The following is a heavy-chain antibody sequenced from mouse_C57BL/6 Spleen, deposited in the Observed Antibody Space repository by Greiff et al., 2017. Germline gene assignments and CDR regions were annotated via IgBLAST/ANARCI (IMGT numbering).Heavy chain of an antibody. CDR2: ISDGGSYT. D-gene: IGHD1-1*01. J-gene: IGHJ3*01. V-gene: IGHV5-4*01. Sequence: EVHLVESGGGLVKPGGSLKLSCAASGFTFSSYAMSWVRQTPEKRLEWVATISDGGSYTYYPDNVKGRFTISRDNAKNNLYLQMSHLKSEDTAMYYCARDEGLRTWFAYWGQGTLVTVSA. CDR3: ARDEGLRTWFAY. CDR1: GFTFSSYA.